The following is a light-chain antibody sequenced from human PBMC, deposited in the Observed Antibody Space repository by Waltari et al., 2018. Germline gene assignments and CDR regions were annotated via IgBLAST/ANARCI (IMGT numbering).Light chain of an antibody. CDR3: SSYTTSSAPGV. V-gene: IGLV2-14*01. J-gene: IGLJ1*01. CDR1: DSDVGAYDF. Sequence: QSALTQHASVSGSPGQSITISCSGTDSDVGAYDFVSWYQQHPGKAPHLIIYEVSNRPSGIPNRFSASTSGDTGSLAISGLQAADEADYYCSSYTTSSAPGVFGTGTRVTVL. CDR2: EVS.